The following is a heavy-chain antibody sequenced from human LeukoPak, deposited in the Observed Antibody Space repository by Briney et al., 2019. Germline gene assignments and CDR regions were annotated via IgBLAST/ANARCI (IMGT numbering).Heavy chain of an antibody. Sequence: SVKVSCKASGFTFTSSAMQWVRQARGQRLEWIGWIVVGSGSTNYAQKFQERVTITRDMSTSTAYMELSSLRSEDTAVYYCAATPCYDYVWGSPPMATFDPWGQGTLVTVSS. V-gene: IGHV1-58*02. CDR2: IVVGSGST. CDR3: AATPCYDYVWGSPPMATFDP. CDR1: GFTFTSSA. D-gene: IGHD3-16*01. J-gene: IGHJ5*02.